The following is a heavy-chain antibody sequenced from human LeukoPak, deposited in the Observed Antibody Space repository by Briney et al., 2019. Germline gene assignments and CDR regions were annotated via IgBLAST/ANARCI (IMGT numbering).Heavy chain of an antibody. CDR2: INWNGGST. CDR1: GFTFDDYG. CDR3: ARRGPTKVTDYLYGLDV. D-gene: IGHD4-17*01. V-gene: IGHV3-20*04. J-gene: IGHJ6*02. Sequence: GGSLRLSCAASGFTFDDYGMTWVRQAPGKGLEWVSSINWNGGSTGYGDHLNGRFTISRDNAKNSLYLQMNSLRAEDTALYYCARRGPTKVTDYLYGLDVWGQGTTFTPSS.